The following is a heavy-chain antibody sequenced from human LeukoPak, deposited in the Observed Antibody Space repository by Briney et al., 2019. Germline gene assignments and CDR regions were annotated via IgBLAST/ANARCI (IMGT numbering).Heavy chain of an antibody. J-gene: IGHJ4*02. CDR2: ISGNGGST. V-gene: IGHV3-23*01. Sequence: GGSLRLSCAASGFTFSSYAMSWVRQAPGKGLEWVSVISGNGGSTYYADSVKGRFTISRDNSTTTMYMQINRLRAEATAVYDCAKVLGGTTFDYFAYWGQGTLVTVSS. CDR1: GFTFSSYA. CDR3: AKVLGGTTFDYFAY. D-gene: IGHD1-7*01.